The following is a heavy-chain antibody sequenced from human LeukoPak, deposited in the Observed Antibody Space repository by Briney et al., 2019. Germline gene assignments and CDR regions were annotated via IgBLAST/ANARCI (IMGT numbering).Heavy chain of an antibody. CDR1: GFTFSSYW. Sequence: GGSLRLSCAASGFTFSSYWMHWVRQAPGKGLVWVSRINSDGSSTSYADSVKGRFTISRDNAKNTLYLQMNSLRAEDTAVYYCARDRGYSSGWYVNSYYMDVWGKGTTVTISS. CDR3: ARDRGYSSGWYVNSYYMDV. D-gene: IGHD6-19*01. V-gene: IGHV3-74*01. J-gene: IGHJ6*03. CDR2: INSDGSST.